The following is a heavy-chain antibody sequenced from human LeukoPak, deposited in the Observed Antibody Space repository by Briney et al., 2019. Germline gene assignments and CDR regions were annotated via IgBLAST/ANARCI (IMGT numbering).Heavy chain of an antibody. J-gene: IGHJ2*01. D-gene: IGHD1-26*01. CDR1: GFAFSNYA. V-gene: IGHV3-23*01. Sequence: PGGSLRLSCAASGFAFSNYAMAWVRQAPGKEPEWVSVITGGGADTYQIDSVKGRFTISRDNSRNILYLQMNSLRAEDTAIYYCAKDFGGSDYDWYFDLWGRGTVVTVSS. CDR3: AKDFGGSDYDWYFDL. CDR2: ITGGGADT.